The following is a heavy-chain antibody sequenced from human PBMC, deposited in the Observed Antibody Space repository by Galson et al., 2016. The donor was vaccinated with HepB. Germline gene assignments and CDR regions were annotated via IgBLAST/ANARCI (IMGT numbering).Heavy chain of an antibody. V-gene: IGHV3-9*01. D-gene: IGHD3-10*01. J-gene: IGHJ4*02. Sequence: SLRLSCAASGFNFDDYGMHWVRQAPGKGLEWVSGISWNSRSIGYADSVEGRFTISRDNAKKSLYLQVESLRPEDTAVYYCAKGRWELTRGYFDCWGQGTLVTVSS. CDR1: GFNFDDYG. CDR2: ISWNSRSI. CDR3: AKGRWELTRGYFDC.